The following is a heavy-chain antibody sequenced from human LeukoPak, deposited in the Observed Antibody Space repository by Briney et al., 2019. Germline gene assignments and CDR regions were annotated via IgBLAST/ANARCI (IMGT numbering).Heavy chain of an antibody. CDR3: ARASVTYYYYYYMDV. D-gene: IGHD4-11*01. CDR1: GGSISSYY. Sequence: PSETLSLTCTVSGGSISSYYWSWIRQPPGKGLEWIGYIHYSGSTNHNPSLKSRVTISVDTSKNQFSLKLSSVTAADTAVYYCARASVTYYYYYYMDVWGKGTTVTVSS. J-gene: IGHJ6*03. CDR2: IHYSGST. V-gene: IGHV4-59*01.